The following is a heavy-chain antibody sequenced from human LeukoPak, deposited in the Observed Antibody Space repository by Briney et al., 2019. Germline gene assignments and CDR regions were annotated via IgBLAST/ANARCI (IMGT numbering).Heavy chain of an antibody. Sequence: ASVKVSCKAPGYTFTGYYMHWVRQAPGQGLEWMGWINPNSGGTNYAQKFQGWVTMTRDTSISTAYMELSRLRSDDTAVYYCAREYYDILTGYYNPNWFDPWGQGTLVTVSS. CDR3: AREYYDILTGYYNPNWFDP. J-gene: IGHJ5*02. CDR1: GYTFTGYY. D-gene: IGHD3-9*01. CDR2: INPNSGGT. V-gene: IGHV1-2*04.